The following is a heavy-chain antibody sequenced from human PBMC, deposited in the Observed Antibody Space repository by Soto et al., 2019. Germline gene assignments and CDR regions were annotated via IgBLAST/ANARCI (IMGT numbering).Heavy chain of an antibody. J-gene: IGHJ4*02. CDR1: GFIFSNYS. CDR3: ARLQLRQPDY. CDR2: ISSSSTYT. Sequence: EVQLVESGGGLVKPGGSLRVSCEASGFIFSNYSMNWVRQAPWRGLEWVSSISSSSTYTYYADSVKGRFTISRDNAKNSLYLQMNSLRAEDTAVYYCARLQLRQPDYWGQGTLVTVSS. V-gene: IGHV3-21*01. D-gene: IGHD1-1*01.